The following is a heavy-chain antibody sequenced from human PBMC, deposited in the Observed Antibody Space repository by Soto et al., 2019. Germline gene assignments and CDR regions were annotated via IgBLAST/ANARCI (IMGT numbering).Heavy chain of an antibody. Sequence: SVKVSCKSSGGTFSSYAISWVRQAPGQGLEWMGGIIPIFGTANYAQKFQGRVTITADESTSTAYMELSSLRSEDTAVYYCARDYYDSSGYYEVDYWGQGTLVTVSS. CDR2: IIPIFGTA. J-gene: IGHJ4*02. V-gene: IGHV1-69*13. CDR1: GGTFSSYA. CDR3: ARDYYDSSGYYEVDY. D-gene: IGHD3-22*01.